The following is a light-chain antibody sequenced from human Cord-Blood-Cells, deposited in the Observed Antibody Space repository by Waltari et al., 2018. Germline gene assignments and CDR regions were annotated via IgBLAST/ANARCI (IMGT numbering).Light chain of an antibody. Sequence: EIVLTQSPATLSLSPGERATLSCRASQSVSSYLAWYQQKPGQAPRLLIYDASNRATGIPARVSGSGAVTDFTLTISSLEPEDFAVDYCQQRSNWPSITVGQGTRLEIK. V-gene: IGKV3-11*01. J-gene: IGKJ5*01. CDR1: QSVSSY. CDR3: QQRSNWPSIT. CDR2: DAS.